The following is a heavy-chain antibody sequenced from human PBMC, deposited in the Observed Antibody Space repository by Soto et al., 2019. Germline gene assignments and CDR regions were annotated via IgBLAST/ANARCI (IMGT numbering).Heavy chain of an antibody. CDR3: AREVLVGATEFDY. CDR2: IWYDGSNK. J-gene: IGHJ4*02. Sequence: QVQLVESGGGVVQPGRSLRLSCAASGFTFSSYGMHWVRQAPGKGLEWVAVIWYDGSNKYYADSVKGRFTISRDNSKNTLYLQMNSLRAEDTAVYYCAREVLVGATEFDYWGQGTLVTVSS. V-gene: IGHV3-33*01. D-gene: IGHD1-26*01. CDR1: GFTFSSYG.